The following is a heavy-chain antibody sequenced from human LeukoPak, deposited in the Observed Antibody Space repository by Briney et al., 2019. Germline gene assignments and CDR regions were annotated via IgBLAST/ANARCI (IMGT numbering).Heavy chain of an antibody. CDR3: ARDHPNYDFWSGYYYYGMDV. Sequence: GGSLRLSCAASGSTFSDYYMSWIRQAPGKGLEWVSYISSSGSTIYYADSVKGRFTISRDNAKNSLYLQMNSLRAEDTAVYYCARDHPNYDFWSGYYYYGMDVWGQGTTVTVSS. D-gene: IGHD3-3*01. V-gene: IGHV3-11*01. CDR2: ISSSGSTI. J-gene: IGHJ6*02. CDR1: GSTFSDYY.